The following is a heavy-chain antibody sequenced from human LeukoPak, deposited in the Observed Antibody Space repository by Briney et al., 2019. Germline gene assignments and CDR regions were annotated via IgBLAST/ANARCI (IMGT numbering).Heavy chain of an antibody. V-gene: IGHV3-33*01. CDR1: GFTFSSCG. Sequence: PGGSLRLSCAASGFTFSSCGMHWVRQAPGKGLEWVAVIWPDGSNNYYADSVKGRFTISRDNSKNTLFLQMNSLRAEDTAIYYCARARGNYDTSGPDYWGQGTLVTVSS. CDR2: IWPDGSNN. J-gene: IGHJ4*02. D-gene: IGHD3-22*01. CDR3: ARARGNYDTSGPDY.